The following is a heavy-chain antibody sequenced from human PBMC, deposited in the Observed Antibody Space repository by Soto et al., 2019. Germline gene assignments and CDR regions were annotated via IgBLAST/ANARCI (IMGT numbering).Heavy chain of an antibody. CDR1: GGSISSSSYY. V-gene: IGHV4-39*01. CDR2: IYYSGST. CDR3: ARHVLDRLYYFDY. J-gene: IGHJ4*02. Sequence: PSETLSLTCTVSGGSISSSSYYWGWIRQPPGKGLEWIGSIYYSGSTYYNPSLKSRVTISVDTSKNQFSLKLSSVTAADTAVYYCARHVLDRLYYFDYWGQGTLVTVSS. D-gene: IGHD1-1*01.